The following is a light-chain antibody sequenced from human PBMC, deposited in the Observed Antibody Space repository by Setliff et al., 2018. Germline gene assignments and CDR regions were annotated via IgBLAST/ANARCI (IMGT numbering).Light chain of an antibody. CDR1: SSDVGGFKY. CDR3: SSETDRSSTTFV. V-gene: IGLV2-14*03. Sequence: QSALSQPASVSGSPGQSITISCTGTSSDVGGFKYVSWYQQHAGKAPKLAIYDVSNRPSGVSKRFSGSKSGNTASLTISGLQTEDEADYYCSSETDRSSTTFVFGTGTKVTAL. CDR2: DVS. J-gene: IGLJ1*01.